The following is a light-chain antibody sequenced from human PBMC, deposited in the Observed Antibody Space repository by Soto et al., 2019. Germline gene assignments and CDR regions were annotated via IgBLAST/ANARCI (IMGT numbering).Light chain of an antibody. CDR1: QSVSSS. CDR2: DAS. V-gene: IGKV3-11*01. CDR3: QQRSRWPLT. Sequence: EIVLTQSPATLSLSPGETATLSCRASQSVSSSLAWYQQKPGQTPRLLIYDASNRATGIPARFSGSGSGTDFTLTVTSLEPEDFALYYCQQRSRWPLTFGGGPKAEIK. J-gene: IGKJ4*01.